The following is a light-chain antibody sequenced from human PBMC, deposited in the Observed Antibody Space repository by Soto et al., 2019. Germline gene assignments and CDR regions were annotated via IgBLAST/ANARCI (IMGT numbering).Light chain of an antibody. CDR3: QQYSNWPPIT. CDR2: DAS. V-gene: IGKV3-15*01. CDR1: QVVTTN. Sequence: EIVMTQSPDTLSLSPGERATLSCRASQVVTTNLAWYQQKPGQAPRLLIYDASTRAAGIPARFSGNGSGTEFTLTISSLQSEDFAVYYCQQYSNWPPITFGQGTRLEIK. J-gene: IGKJ5*01.